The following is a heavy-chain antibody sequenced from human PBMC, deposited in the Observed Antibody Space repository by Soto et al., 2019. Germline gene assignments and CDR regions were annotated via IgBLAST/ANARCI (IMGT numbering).Heavy chain of an antibody. J-gene: IGHJ4*02. D-gene: IGHD3-10*01. CDR1: GYTFTSYY. CDR2: INPSGGST. V-gene: IGHV1-46*01. CDR3: ARGKPEEYGSGIPYYFDY. Sequence: ASVKVSCKASGYTFTSYYMHWVRQAPGQGLEWMGIINPSGGSTSYAQKFQGRVTMTRDKSTSTAYMELSSLRSEDTAVYYCARGKPEEYGSGIPYYFDYWGQGTLVTVSS.